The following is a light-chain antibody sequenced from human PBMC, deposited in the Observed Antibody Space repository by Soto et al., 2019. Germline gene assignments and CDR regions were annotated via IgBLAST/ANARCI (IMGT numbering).Light chain of an antibody. CDR2: GAS. J-gene: IGKJ3*01. V-gene: IGKV3-20*01. Sequence: EIVLTQSPGTLSLSPGERATLSCRASQSVGSDYLAWYQQKPGQAPRILIFGASGRATGIPDRFSGSGSGTHFTLTITRLEPEDFAIYICQNYNLSFGPGTKVDIK. CDR3: QNYNLS. CDR1: QSVGSDY.